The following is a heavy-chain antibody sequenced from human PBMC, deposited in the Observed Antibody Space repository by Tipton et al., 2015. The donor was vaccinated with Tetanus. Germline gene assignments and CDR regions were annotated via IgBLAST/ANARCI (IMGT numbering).Heavy chain of an antibody. Sequence: GSLRLSCAASGFTFSSYSMNWVRQAPGKGLEWVSSISSSSSYIYYADSVKGRFTISRDNAKNSLYLQMNSLRAEDTAVYYCARLRALATAIPVRDYYYYYMDVWGKGTTVTVSS. CDR3: ARLRALATAIPVRDYYYYYMDV. D-gene: IGHD2-2*02. CDR2: ISSSSSYI. V-gene: IGHV3-21*01. J-gene: IGHJ6*03. CDR1: GFTFSSYS.